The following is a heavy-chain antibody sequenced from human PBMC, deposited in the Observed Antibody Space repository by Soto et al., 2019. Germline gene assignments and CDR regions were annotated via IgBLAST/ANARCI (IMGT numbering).Heavy chain of an antibody. J-gene: IGHJ6*02. CDR3: ARAHDYDFWSGFLFYGMDV. CDR1: GFTFSNAW. D-gene: IGHD3-3*01. CDR2: ISSTGGST. Sequence: PGGSLRLSCAASGFTFSNAWMSWVRQAPGKGLEWVSGISSTGGSTYYADSVKGRFTISRDNSKNTLDLQMSSLRAEDTAIYYCARAHDYDFWSGFLFYGMDVWGQGTTVTVSS. V-gene: IGHV3-23*01.